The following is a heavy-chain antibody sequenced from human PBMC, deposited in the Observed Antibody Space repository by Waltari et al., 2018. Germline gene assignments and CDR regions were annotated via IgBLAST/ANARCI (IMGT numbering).Heavy chain of an antibody. Sequence: QVQLVQSGAEVKKPGASVKVSCKASGYTFTGYYMHWVRQAPGQGLEGMGWINPSIGGTNYEQKFQGRVTMTRDTSISTAYMELSRLRSDDTAVYYCARTYCGGDCYYGWFDPWGQGTLVTVSS. CDR1: GYTFTGYY. J-gene: IGHJ5*02. V-gene: IGHV1-2*02. D-gene: IGHD2-21*01. CDR2: INPSIGGT. CDR3: ARTYCGGDCYYGWFDP.